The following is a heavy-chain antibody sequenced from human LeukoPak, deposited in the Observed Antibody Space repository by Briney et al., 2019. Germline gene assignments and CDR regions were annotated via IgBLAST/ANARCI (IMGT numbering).Heavy chain of an antibody. CDR2: MNPNSGNT. V-gene: IGHV1-8*01. J-gene: IGHJ5*02. Sequence: ASVKVSCKASGYTFTSYDINWVRQATGQGLEWMGWMNPNSGNTGCAQKFQGRVTMTRNTSISTAYMELSSLRSEDTAVYYCARGLYYAATRRFDPWGQGTLVTVSS. D-gene: IGHD2-15*01. CDR3: ARGLYYAATRRFDP. CDR1: GYTFTSYD.